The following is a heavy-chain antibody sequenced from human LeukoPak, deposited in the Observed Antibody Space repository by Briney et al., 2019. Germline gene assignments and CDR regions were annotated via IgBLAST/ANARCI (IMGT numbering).Heavy chain of an antibody. CDR2: IRYDGSNK. V-gene: IGHV3-30*02. CDR1: GFTFSSYG. Sequence: GRSLRLSCAASGFTFSSYGMHWVRQAPGKGLEWVAFIRYDGSNKYYADSVKGRFTISRDNSKNTLYLQMNSLRAEDTAVYYCAKTMIKMGATTQRLDYWGQGTLVTVSS. CDR3: AKTMIKMGATTQRLDY. J-gene: IGHJ4*02. D-gene: IGHD1-26*01.